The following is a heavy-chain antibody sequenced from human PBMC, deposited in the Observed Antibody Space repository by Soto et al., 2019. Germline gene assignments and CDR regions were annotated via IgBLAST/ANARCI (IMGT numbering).Heavy chain of an antibody. CDR2: ISHDGNVN. CDR1: GFTFSSYA. D-gene: IGHD2-8*02. CDR3: AKDEYWESHFYYFMDL. Sequence: QVQLVESGGGVVQPGRSLRLSCEASGFTFSSYAMHWVRQAPGKGLEWVAVISHDGNVNYYSESVKGRFTMSRDNSKDNLYLQMDRLRTEDTAVYFCAKDEYWESHFYYFMDLWGKGTPVTVSS. V-gene: IGHV3-30*18. J-gene: IGHJ6*03.